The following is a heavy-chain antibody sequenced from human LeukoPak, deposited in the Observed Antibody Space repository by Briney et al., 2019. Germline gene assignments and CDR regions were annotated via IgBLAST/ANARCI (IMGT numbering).Heavy chain of an antibody. V-gene: IGHV3-43*02. Sequence: GGSLRLSCAASGFNFDAYAMHWVRQAPGKGLQWVSLISADGGSTYYGDSVKGRFTISRDNSKNSLHLQMNSLTTEDTAFYYCAKDKAGTIVWYGRWAIGLFDYWGQGTLLTVSS. D-gene: IGHD3-10*01. CDR1: GFNFDAYA. J-gene: IGHJ4*02. CDR2: ISADGGST. CDR3: AKDKAGTIVWYGRWAIGLFDY.